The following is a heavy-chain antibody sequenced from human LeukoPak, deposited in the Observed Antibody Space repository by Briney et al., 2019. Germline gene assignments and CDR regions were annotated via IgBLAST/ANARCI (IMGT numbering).Heavy chain of an antibody. V-gene: IGHV4-59*02. CDR2: IYYSGST. CDR1: GGSVSSYY. Sequence: SETLSLTCTVSGGSVSSYYWSWIRQPPGKGLEWIGYIYYSGSTNYNPSLKSRVTISVDTSKNQFSLKLISVIAADTAVYYCARVKGVVTAILDYWGQGTLVTVSS. CDR3: ARVKGVVTAILDY. D-gene: IGHD2-21*02. J-gene: IGHJ4*02.